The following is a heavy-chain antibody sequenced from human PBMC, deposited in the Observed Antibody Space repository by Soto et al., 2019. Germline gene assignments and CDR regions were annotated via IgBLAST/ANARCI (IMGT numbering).Heavy chain of an antibody. Sequence: QLQLQESGPGLVKPSETLSLTCTVYGGSISSSSYYWGWIRQPPGKGLEWIGSIYYSGSTYYNPSLKRRVTITVDTSKNQCSLTLSSATAADAAVYYCSSDENIAAVWGQGTMVTVSS. CDR1: GGSISSSSYY. V-gene: IGHV4-39*01. D-gene: IGHD6-13*01. CDR2: IYYSGST. CDR3: SSDENIAAV. J-gene: IGHJ4*02.